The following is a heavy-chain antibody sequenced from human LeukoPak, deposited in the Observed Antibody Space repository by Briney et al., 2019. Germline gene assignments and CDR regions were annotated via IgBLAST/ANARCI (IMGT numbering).Heavy chain of an antibody. CDR2: IIPIFGTA. CDR1: GGTFSSYA. Sequence: GSSVKVSCKASGGTFSSYAISWVRQAPGQGLEWMGGIIPIFGTANYAQKFQGRVTITTDESTSTAYMELSSLRSEDTAVCYCARETFYCSSTSCSGAFDIWGQGTMVTVSS. V-gene: IGHV1-69*05. J-gene: IGHJ3*02. CDR3: ARETFYCSSTSCSGAFDI. D-gene: IGHD2-2*01.